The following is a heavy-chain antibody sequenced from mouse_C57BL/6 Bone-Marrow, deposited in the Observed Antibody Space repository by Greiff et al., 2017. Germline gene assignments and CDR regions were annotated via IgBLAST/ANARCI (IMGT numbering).Heavy chain of an antibody. CDR1: GYTFTGYW. J-gene: IGHJ1*03. D-gene: IGHD2-2*01. Sequence: QVQLKESGAELMKPGASVKLSCKATGYTFTGYWIEWVKQRPGHGLEWIGEILPGSGSTNYNEKFKGKATFTADTSSNTAYMQISSLTTEDSAIYYCARGGWLPLDWYFDVWGTGTTVTVSS. CDR2: ILPGSGST. CDR3: ARGGWLPLDWYFDV. V-gene: IGHV1-9*01.